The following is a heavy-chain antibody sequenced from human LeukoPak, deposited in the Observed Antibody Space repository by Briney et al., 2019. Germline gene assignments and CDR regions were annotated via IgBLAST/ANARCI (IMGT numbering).Heavy chain of an antibody. Sequence: TGGSLRLSGAASGVTVSSNYMSWVRQAPGKGLDWVSVSYSGGSTYYADSVKGRFTISRDNSKNTLYLQMNSLRAEDTAVYYCARVMASNGVYYYYYMDVWGKGTTVTVSS. J-gene: IGHJ6*03. V-gene: IGHV3-53*01. CDR3: ARVMASNGVYYYYYMDV. CDR1: GVTVSSNY. D-gene: IGHD5-24*01. CDR2: SYSGGST.